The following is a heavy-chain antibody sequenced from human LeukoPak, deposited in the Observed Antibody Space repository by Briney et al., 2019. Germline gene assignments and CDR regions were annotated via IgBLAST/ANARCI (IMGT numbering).Heavy chain of an antibody. CDR1: GFTFSSYG. CDR2: IWYDGSNK. J-gene: IGHJ4*02. Sequence: QSGGSLRLSCAASGFTFSSYGMHWVRQAPGKGLEWVAVIWYDGSNKYYADSVKGRFTISRDNSKSTLYLQMNSLRVDDTAVYYCATRGFNYGDLDYWGQGTLVTVSS. CDR3: ATRGFNYGDLDY. V-gene: IGHV3-33*08. D-gene: IGHD5-18*01.